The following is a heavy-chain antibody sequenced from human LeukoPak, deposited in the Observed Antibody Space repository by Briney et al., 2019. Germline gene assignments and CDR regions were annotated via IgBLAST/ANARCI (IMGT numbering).Heavy chain of an antibody. V-gene: IGHV3-21*01. CDR2: ISSSSSYI. J-gene: IGHJ6*03. CDR3: ARERDQIGGYYYYMDV. CDR1: GFTFSGYS. D-gene: IGHD3-3*01. Sequence: PGGSLRLSCAASGFTFSGYSMNWVRQAPGKGLEWVSSISSSSSYIYYADSVKGRFTISRDNAKNSLYLQMNSLRAEDTAVYYCARERDQIGGYYYYMDVWGKGTTVTVSS.